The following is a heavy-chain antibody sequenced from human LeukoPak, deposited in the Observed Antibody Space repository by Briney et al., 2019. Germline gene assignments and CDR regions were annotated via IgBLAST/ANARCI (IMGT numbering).Heavy chain of an antibody. CDR2: ISGSGDST. V-gene: IGHV3-23*01. J-gene: IGHJ4*02. CDR1: GFMFSSYA. Sequence: GGTLRLPCAASGFMFSSYAMSWVRQAPGKGLEWVSAISGSGDSTYYADSVKGRFTISRDNSENMLYLQMNSLRVEDTAIYYCAKVEGATWYGASEYYFDYWGQGTLVTVSS. CDR3: AKVEGATWYGASEYYFDY. D-gene: IGHD3-10*01.